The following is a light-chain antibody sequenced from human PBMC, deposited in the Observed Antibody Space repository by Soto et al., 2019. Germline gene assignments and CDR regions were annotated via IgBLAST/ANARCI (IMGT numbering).Light chain of an antibody. CDR2: DAS. CDR1: QSISGW. CDR3: QHYDSYPIT. J-gene: IGKJ5*01. V-gene: IGKV1-5*01. Sequence: DIQMTQSPSTLSASVGARDTITCRASQSISGWLALYQQKPGKAPNLLIYDASSLESGVPSRFSGSGSGTEFTLTISSLQPADFATYYCQHYDSYPITFGQGTRLEIK.